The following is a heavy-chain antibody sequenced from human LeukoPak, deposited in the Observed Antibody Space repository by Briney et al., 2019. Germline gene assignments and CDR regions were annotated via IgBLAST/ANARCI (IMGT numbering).Heavy chain of an antibody. Sequence: PGGSLRLSCAVSGFTFSSYAMSWVRQAPGKGVEGGSAISGSVGSTYYADSGKGRFTISRDNSKNTLYLQMNSLRAEDTAVYYCAKDSIPAAPPPAPFDYWGQGTLVTVSS. J-gene: IGHJ4*02. V-gene: IGHV3-23*01. CDR2: ISGSVGST. CDR3: AKDSIPAAPPPAPFDY. D-gene: IGHD2-2*01. CDR1: GFTFSSYA.